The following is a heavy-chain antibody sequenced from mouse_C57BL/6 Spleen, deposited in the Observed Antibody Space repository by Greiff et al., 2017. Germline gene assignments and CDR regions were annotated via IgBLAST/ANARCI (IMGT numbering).Heavy chain of an antibody. CDR3: ASYYSNYCFAY. CDR1: GFTFSSYG. D-gene: IGHD2-5*01. V-gene: IGHV5-6*01. J-gene: IGHJ3*01. CDR2: ISSGGSYT. Sequence: EVQLVESGGDLVKPGGSLKLSCAASGFTFSSYGMSWVRQTPDKRLEWVATISSGGSYTYYPDSVKGRFTISRDNAKNTLYLQMSSLKSEDTAMYYCASYYSNYCFAYWGQGTLVTVSA.